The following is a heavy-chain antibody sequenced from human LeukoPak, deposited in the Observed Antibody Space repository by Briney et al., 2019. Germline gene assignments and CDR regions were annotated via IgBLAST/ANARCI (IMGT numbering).Heavy chain of an antibody. Sequence: PSETLSLTCAVSRGPISSYYWSWIRQPPGKGLEWIGYIYYSGSTNYNPSLKSRVTISVDTSKNQFSLKLSSVTAADTAVYSCAREEEWLFDYWGQGTLVTVSS. CDR3: AREEEWLFDY. CDR2: IYYSGST. V-gene: IGHV4-59*01. CDR1: RGPISSYY. D-gene: IGHD3-3*01. J-gene: IGHJ4*02.